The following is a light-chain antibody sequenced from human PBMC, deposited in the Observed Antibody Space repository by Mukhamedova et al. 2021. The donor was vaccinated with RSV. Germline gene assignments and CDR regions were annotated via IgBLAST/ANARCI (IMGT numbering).Light chain of an antibody. CDR3: QQYNSYRTT. J-gene: IGKJ2*01. V-gene: IGKV1-5*03. Sequence: WYQRRVHGKAPKLLIYKASSLESGVPSRFSGSGSGTEFTLTISSLQPDDFATYYCQQYNSYRTTFGRGTRLEIK. CDR2: KAS.